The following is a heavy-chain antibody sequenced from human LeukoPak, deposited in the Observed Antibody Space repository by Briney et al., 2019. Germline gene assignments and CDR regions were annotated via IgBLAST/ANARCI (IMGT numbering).Heavy chain of an antibody. Sequence: ASETLSLTCTVSGGSMTGYYWRWIRQPPGKGLEWIGNIYSGGSTKYNPSLESRVTISIDTSKRQFSLDLSSVTAADTAVYYCARRVAATGMVDSWGQGTLVTVSS. D-gene: IGHD6-25*01. V-gene: IGHV4-4*09. CDR1: GGSMTGYY. J-gene: IGHJ4*02. CDR3: ARRVAATGMVDS. CDR2: IYSGGST.